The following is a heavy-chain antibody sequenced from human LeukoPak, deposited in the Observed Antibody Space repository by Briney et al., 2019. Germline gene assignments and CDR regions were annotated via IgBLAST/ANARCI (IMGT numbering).Heavy chain of an antibody. Sequence: GASVKVSCKASGYTFISHGISWVRQAPGQGLEWMGWINPNSGGTNYAQKFQGRVTMTRDTSISTAYMELSRLRSDDTAVYYCAREDSSGFSPFDYWGQGTLVTVSS. CDR1: GYTFISHG. V-gene: IGHV1-2*02. CDR3: AREDSSGFSPFDY. J-gene: IGHJ4*02. D-gene: IGHD6-19*01. CDR2: INPNSGGT.